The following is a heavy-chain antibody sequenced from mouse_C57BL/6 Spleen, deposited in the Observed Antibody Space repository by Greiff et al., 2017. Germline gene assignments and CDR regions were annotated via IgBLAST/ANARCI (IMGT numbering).Heavy chain of an antibody. D-gene: IGHD1-1*01. CDR2: IDPENGDT. CDR3: TTCPITTVGEAY. V-gene: IGHV14-4*01. J-gene: IGHJ3*01. Sequence: DVQLQESGAELVRPGASVKLSCTASGFNIKDDYMHWVKQRPEQGLEWIGWIDPENGDTEYASKFQGKATITVDTSSNAAYLQLSSLTSEDTAVYYCTTCPITTVGEAYWGQGTLVTVSA. CDR1: GFNIKDDY.